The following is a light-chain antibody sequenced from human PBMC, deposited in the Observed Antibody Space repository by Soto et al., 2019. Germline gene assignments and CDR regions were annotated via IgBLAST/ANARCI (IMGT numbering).Light chain of an antibody. CDR3: QKYGSAPFT. CDR1: LGISDD. Sequence: DFQMTQSPSSLSASVGDRVTITCRASLGISDDLAWYQQRPGKVPILLIYDASTLQSGVPYRFRGRGSVTDFTLTISRLQPEYVATYYCQKYGSAPFTFGPGTKVDL. J-gene: IGKJ3*01. V-gene: IGKV1-27*01. CDR2: DAS.